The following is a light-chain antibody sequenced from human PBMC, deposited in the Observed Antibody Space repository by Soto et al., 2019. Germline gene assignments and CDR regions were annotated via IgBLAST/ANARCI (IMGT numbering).Light chain of an antibody. Sequence: QSALTQPASVSGSPGQSITISCTGTNSDVGGYNYVSWYQQHPGKAPKLIIYNVSNRPSGVSNRFSGSKSGNTASLTISGLQAEDEGHYYCSSFTSSNTVLFGGGTQLTVL. V-gene: IGLV2-14*01. CDR1: NSDVGGYNY. CDR3: SSFTSSNTVL. J-gene: IGLJ2*01. CDR2: NVS.